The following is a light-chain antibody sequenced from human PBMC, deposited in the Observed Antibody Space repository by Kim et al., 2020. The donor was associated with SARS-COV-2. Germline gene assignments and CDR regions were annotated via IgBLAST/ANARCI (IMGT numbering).Light chain of an antibody. CDR2: SNY. CDR1: SANSGAGSD. J-gene: IGLJ2*01. Sequence: RVTISCTGSSANSGAGSDVHWYQQFPGTAPKLLIYSNYNRPSGVPDRFSGSKSGTSASLAITGLQAEDEAYYYCQSYDSSLSGVLFGGGTKVTVL. CDR3: QSYDSSLSGVL. V-gene: IGLV1-40*01.